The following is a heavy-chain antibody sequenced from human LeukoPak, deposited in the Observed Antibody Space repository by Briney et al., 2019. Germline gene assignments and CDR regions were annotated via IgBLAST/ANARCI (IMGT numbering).Heavy chain of an antibody. CDR3: AKVAADSHSRNFYYYYYYMDV. CDR1: GFTFSSYG. J-gene: IGHJ6*03. CDR2: ISYDGSTK. D-gene: IGHD4-11*01. V-gene: IGHV3-30*18. Sequence: SGGSLRLSCAASGFTFSSYGMHWVRQAPGKGLEWVAVISYDGSTKYYADSVKGRFTISRDNSKNTLYLQMNSLRAEDTAVYYCAKVAADSHSRNFYYYYYYMDVWGKGTTVTVSS.